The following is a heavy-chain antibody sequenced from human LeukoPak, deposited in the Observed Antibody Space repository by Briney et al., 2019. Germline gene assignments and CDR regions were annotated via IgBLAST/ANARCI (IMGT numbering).Heavy chain of an antibody. CDR1: GFTFSTYS. J-gene: IGHJ5*02. V-gene: IGHV3-48*04. D-gene: IGHD6-6*01. CDR2: ISGGSRAI. Sequence: GGSLRLSCAASGFTFSTYSMNWVRQAPGKGLEWVSYISGGSRAIYYADSVKGRFTISRDNAKNSLYLQMNSLRAEDTAVYYCARGRLVFDPWGQGTLVTVSS. CDR3: ARGRLVFDP.